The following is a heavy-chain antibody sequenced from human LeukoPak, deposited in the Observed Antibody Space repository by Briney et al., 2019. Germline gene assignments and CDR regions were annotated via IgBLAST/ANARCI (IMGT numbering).Heavy chain of an antibody. Sequence: GGSLRLSCAVSGFTFSSYSMNWVRQAPGKGLEWVSYISSSSSTIYYADSVKGRFTISRDNAKNSLYLQMNSLRAEDTAVYYCARGRQLVDYWGQGTLVTVSS. CDR3: ARGRQLVDY. J-gene: IGHJ4*02. CDR1: GFTFSSYS. CDR2: ISSSSSTI. D-gene: IGHD6-13*01. V-gene: IGHV3-48*01.